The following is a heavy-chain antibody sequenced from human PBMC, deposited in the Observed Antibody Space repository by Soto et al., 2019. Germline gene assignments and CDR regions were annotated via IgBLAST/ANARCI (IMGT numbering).Heavy chain of an antibody. J-gene: IGHJ6*02. Sequence: PGGSLRLSCVASGFTFGDYTMIWFRQAPGGWLECVSFIRSKAYGATTEYAAYVKGRLTISRDDSKSIAYLQMNSLKSEDTAVYYCDRDIDSSENDDVYGMDGCVQGTTVPVSS. CDR2: IRSKAYGATT. CDR3: DRDIDSSENDDVYGMDG. D-gene: IGHD3-16*01. CDR1: GFTFGDYT. V-gene: IGHV3-49*03.